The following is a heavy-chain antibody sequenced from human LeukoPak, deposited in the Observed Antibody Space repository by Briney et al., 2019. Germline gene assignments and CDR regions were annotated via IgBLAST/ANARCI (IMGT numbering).Heavy chain of an antibody. CDR3: TREGYDILTGYFSDY. V-gene: IGHV3-49*04. Sequence: GGSLRLSCTASGFTLGDYAMSWVRQAPGKGREWVGFIRSKAYGGTTEYAAPVKGRFTISRDDSKSIAYLQMNSLKTEDTAVYYCTREGYDILTGYFSDYWGQGTLVTVSS. CDR1: GFTLGDYA. CDR2: IRSKAYGGTT. D-gene: IGHD3-9*01. J-gene: IGHJ4*02.